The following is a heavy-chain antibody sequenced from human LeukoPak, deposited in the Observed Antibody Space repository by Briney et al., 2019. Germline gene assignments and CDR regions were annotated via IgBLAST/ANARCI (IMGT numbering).Heavy chain of an antibody. CDR3: ARVTMVRGVNY. CDR1: GFTFSSYS. D-gene: IGHD3-10*01. V-gene: IGHV3-48*01. Sequence: GGSLRLSCAASGFTFSSYSMNWVRQAPGKGLEWVSSISSSSSTIYYADSVKGRFTISRDNAKNSLYLQMNSLRAEDTAVYYCARVTMVRGVNYWGQGTLVTVSS. J-gene: IGHJ4*02. CDR2: ISSSSSTI.